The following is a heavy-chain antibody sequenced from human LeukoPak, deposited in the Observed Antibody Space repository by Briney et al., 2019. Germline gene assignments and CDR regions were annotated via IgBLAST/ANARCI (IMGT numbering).Heavy chain of an antibody. CDR3: ASDLGYCSGGSCFNWFDP. J-gene: IGHJ5*02. V-gene: IGHV1-8*01. D-gene: IGHD2-15*01. CDR2: MNPNSGNT. CDR1: GNTFTSYD. Sequence: APVKVSCKASGNTFTSYDINWVRQATGQGLEWMGWMNPNSGNTGYAQKFQGRVTMTRNTSISTAYMELSSLRSEDTAVYYCASDLGYCSGGSCFNWFDPWGQGTLVTVSS.